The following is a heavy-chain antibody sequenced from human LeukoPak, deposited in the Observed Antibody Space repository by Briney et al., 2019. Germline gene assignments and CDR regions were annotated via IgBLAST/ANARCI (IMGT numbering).Heavy chain of an antibody. Sequence: GGSLRLSCAASGFTFSSYSMNWVRQAPGKGLEWVSSIGSSSSYIYYADSVKGRFTISRDNAKNSLYLQMNSLRAEDTAVYYCARDQSSSGPYYFDYWGQGTLVTVSS. D-gene: IGHD6-6*01. CDR1: GFTFSSYS. CDR2: IGSSSSYI. CDR3: ARDQSSSGPYYFDY. J-gene: IGHJ4*02. V-gene: IGHV3-21*01.